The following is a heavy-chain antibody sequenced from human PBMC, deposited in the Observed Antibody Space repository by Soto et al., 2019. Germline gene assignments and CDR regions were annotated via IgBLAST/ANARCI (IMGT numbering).Heavy chain of an antibody. CDR1: GFSLSNARIG. J-gene: IGHJ5*02. CDR2: IFSNDEK. Sequence: SGPTLVNPTETLTLTCTVPGFSLSNARIGVSWIRQPPGKALEWLAHIFSNDEKSYSTSLKSRLTISKDTSKSRVVLTMTNMDPVDTATYYCARIGRNWNDAMVWFDPWGQGTLVTVSS. CDR3: ARIGRNWNDAMVWFDP. V-gene: IGHV2-26*01. D-gene: IGHD1-20*01.